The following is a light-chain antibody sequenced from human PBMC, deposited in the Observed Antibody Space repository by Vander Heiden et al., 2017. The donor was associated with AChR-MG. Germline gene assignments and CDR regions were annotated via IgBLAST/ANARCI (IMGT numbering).Light chain of an antibody. V-gene: IGKV3-20*01. Sequence: EIVLTQSPGTLSLSPGERATLSCRASQTLNSHFVAWYQQKPGQAPRLLTYGASNRASGIADRFSGSGSGTDFTLTISSLEPEDSGLYYCQQDDFSPRTFGQGTKVEIK. CDR2: GAS. CDR1: QTLNSHF. J-gene: IGKJ1*01. CDR3: QQDDFSPRT.